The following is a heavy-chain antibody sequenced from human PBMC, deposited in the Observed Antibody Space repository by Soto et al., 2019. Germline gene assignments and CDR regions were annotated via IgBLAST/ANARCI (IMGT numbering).Heavy chain of an antibody. D-gene: IGHD3-3*01. CDR1: GFTFSSCA. CDR3: ARDQMRYDFWITCPLNX. J-gene: IGHJ6*02. Sequence: GGSLRLSFAASGFTFSSCAIHWARQAPGKGLEWVSVIAYDGGNKYYAYSVKVRLNISRDNYKETLYLQINSLRAEDTAVYYCARDQMRYDFWITCPLNXWGQVTTFTVS. CDR2: IAYDGGNK. V-gene: IGHV3-30*04.